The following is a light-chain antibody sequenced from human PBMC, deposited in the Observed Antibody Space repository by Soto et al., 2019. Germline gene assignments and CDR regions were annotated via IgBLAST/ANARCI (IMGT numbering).Light chain of an antibody. Sequence: LVLTQSPGTLSLSPGERATLSCRASQSVSSTYFAWYQQRPGQAPRLLIFGTSSRATGIPDRFSGSGSGTDFTLTISRLEPEDFAVYYCQQYGSSPLTFGGGTKVDI. V-gene: IGKV3-20*01. CDR1: QSVSSTY. J-gene: IGKJ4*01. CDR3: QQYGSSPLT. CDR2: GTS.